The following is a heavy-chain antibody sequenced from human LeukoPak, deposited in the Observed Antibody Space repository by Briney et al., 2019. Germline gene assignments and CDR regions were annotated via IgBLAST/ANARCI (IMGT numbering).Heavy chain of an antibody. Sequence: GGSLRLSCEASGFTFSSYWMHWVRQVPGKGLVWVSRINSDGSTTTYADSVEGRFTISRDNAKNTLYLQMNSLRAEDTAVYYCARRSYCSGGSCVHSFDYWGQGTLVTVSS. CDR3: ARRSYCSGGSCVHSFDY. CDR1: GFTFSSYW. J-gene: IGHJ4*02. V-gene: IGHV3-74*01. CDR2: INSDGSTT. D-gene: IGHD2-15*01.